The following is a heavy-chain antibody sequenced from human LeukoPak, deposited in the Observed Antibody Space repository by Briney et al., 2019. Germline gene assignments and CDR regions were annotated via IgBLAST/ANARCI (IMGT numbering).Heavy chain of an antibody. J-gene: IGHJ3*01. Sequence: ASVKVSCKASGYTFTIYGISWVRQAPGQGLEWMGWISPYSGKTNYAQNLQGRVTMTTDTSTSTVYMELRSLRSDDTAVYYCARLRSLDEGGFYPDGFDFWGQGTMVTVSS. CDR2: ISPYSGKT. CDR1: GYTFTIYG. CDR3: ARLRSLDEGGFYPDGFDF. D-gene: IGHD3-22*01. V-gene: IGHV1-18*01.